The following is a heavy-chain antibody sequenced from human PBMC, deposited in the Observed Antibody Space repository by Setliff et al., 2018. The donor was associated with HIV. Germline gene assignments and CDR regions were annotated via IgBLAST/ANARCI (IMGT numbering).Heavy chain of an antibody. CDR2: IIPVFSTA. Sequence: SAAKVFYKASRGTFSSIAMSWVRQAPGKVLEWMGVIIPVFSTANYAQKFQGRVTITRDTSASTAYMELSSLRSEDTAVYYCTRAEYSYGYDRWDWYFDLWGRGTLVTVSS. D-gene: IGHD5-18*01. V-gene: IGHV1-69*05. CDR3: TRAEYSYGYDRWDWYFDL. J-gene: IGHJ2*01. CDR1: RGTFSSIA.